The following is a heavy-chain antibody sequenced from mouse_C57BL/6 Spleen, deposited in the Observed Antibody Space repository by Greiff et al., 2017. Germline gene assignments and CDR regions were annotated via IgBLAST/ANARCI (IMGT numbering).Heavy chain of an antibody. CDR2: ISYDGSN. CDR3: AGGASSGPWDY. D-gene: IGHD3-2*02. J-gene: IGHJ4*01. Sequence: EVKLVQSGPGLVKPSQSLSLTCSVTGYSITSGYYWNWIRQFPGNKLEWMGYISYDGSNNYNPSLKNRISITRDTSKNQFFLKLNSVTTEDTATYYCAGGASSGPWDYWGQGTSVTVSS. CDR1: GYSITSGYY. V-gene: IGHV3-6*01.